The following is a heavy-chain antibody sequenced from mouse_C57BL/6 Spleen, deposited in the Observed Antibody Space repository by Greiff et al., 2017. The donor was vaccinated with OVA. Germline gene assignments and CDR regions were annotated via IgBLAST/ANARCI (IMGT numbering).Heavy chain of an antibody. Sequence: EVKLQQSGPELVKPGASVKIPCKASGYTFTDYNMDWVKQSHGKSLEWIGDINPNNGGTIYNQKFKGKATLTVDKSSSTAYMELRSLTSEDTAVYYCARNYYGSRDPYYFDYWGQGTTLTVSS. V-gene: IGHV1-18*01. CDR1: GYTFTDYN. CDR2: INPNNGGT. J-gene: IGHJ2*01. CDR3: ARNYYGSRDPYYFDY. D-gene: IGHD1-1*01.